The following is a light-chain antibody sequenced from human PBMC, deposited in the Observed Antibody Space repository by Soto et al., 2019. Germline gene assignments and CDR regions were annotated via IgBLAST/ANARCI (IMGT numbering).Light chain of an antibody. V-gene: IGLV2-14*03. CDR1: SSDIGSYNY. CDR2: DVS. Sequence: QSVLTQPASLSGSHGQSITISCTGTSSDIGSYNYVSWYQQHPGKAPKLMIFDVSYRPSGISDRFSGSKSGNTASLTISGLQPEDEADYYCSSYGASSTLFGGGTKVTVL. J-gene: IGLJ3*02. CDR3: SSYGASSTL.